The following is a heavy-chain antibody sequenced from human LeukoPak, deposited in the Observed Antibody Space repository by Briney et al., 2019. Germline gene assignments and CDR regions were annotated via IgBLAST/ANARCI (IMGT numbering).Heavy chain of an antibody. CDR1: GGTFSSYA. CDR2: ITPIFGTA. V-gene: IGHV1-69*13. D-gene: IGHD4-17*01. Sequence: ASVTVSCTASGGTFSSYAISWVRQAPGQGLEWMGGITPIFGTANYAQKFQGRVTITADESTSTAYMEPSSLRSEDTAVYYCARAWDPATTVFDYWGQGTLVTVSS. J-gene: IGHJ4*02. CDR3: ARAWDPATTVFDY.